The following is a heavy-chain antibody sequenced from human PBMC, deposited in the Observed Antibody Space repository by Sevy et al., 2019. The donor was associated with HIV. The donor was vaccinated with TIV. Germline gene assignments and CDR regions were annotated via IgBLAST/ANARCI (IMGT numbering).Heavy chain of an antibody. V-gene: IGHV3-53*03. Sequence: GGSLRLSCAASEFTVSSKYMSWVRQAPGKGLEWVSVIYSGGNTYYADSVKGRFTISRDISKNTLYLQMNSLRAEDTAIYYCVTTSTPLYYYALDVWGQGTTVTVSS. CDR1: EFTVSSKY. CDR2: IYSGGNT. D-gene: IGHD2-15*01. J-gene: IGHJ6*02. CDR3: VTTSTPLYYYALDV.